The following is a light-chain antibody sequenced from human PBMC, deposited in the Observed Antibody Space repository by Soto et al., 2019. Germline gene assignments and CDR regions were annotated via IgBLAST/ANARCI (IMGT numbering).Light chain of an antibody. CDR1: QSVSSY. V-gene: IGKV3-11*01. J-gene: IGKJ1*01. CDR3: QQSYSTPPWT. CDR2: AAS. Sequence: EIVLTQSPATLSLSPGERATLSFSSSQSVSSYLAWYQQKPGQASRLLIYAASSLQSGVPSRFSGSGSGTDFTLTISSLQPEDFATYYCQQSYSTPPWTFGQGTKVDIK.